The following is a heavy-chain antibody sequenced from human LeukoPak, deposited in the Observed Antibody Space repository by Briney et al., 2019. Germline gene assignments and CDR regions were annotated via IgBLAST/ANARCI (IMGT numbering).Heavy chain of an antibody. Sequence: GGSLRLSCAASGLTFSRYWMHWVRQAPGKGLVWVSRVNNDGSSTTYADSVKGRFTISRDNAKNTIYLQMNSLRAEDTAVYYCARGGWGTGTDYWGQGTLVTVSS. CDR2: VNNDGSST. J-gene: IGHJ4*02. CDR3: ARGGWGTGTDY. D-gene: IGHD1-1*01. CDR1: GLTFSRYW. V-gene: IGHV3-74*01.